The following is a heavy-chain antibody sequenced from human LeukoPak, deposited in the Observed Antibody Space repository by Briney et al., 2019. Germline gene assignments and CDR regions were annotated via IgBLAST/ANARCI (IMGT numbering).Heavy chain of an antibody. V-gene: IGHV4-39*01. Sequence: SETLSLTCTVSGGSISSSSYYWGWIRQPPGKGLEWIGSIYYSGSTYYNPSLKSRVTISVDTSENQFSLKLSSVTAADTAVYYCARRSSCSGGSCSLGLDYWGQGTLVTVSS. J-gene: IGHJ4*02. CDR3: ARRSSCSGGSCSLGLDY. CDR1: GGSISSSSYY. CDR2: IYYSGST. D-gene: IGHD2-15*01.